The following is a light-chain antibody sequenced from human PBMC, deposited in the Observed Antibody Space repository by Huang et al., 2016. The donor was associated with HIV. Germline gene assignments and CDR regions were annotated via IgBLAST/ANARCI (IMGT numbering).Light chain of an antibody. CDR1: LSLLYSDGNTY. Sequence: DVVMTQSPLSLPVTLGQPASISCRSSLSLLYSDGNTYLNWFHQRPGQSPRRLIYKVSNRDSGVPDRFSGSGSGADFTLRISRVEAEDVVVYYCMQGTHWPPSCGPGTRVDVK. CDR2: KVS. J-gene: IGKJ3*01. CDR3: MQGTHWPPS. V-gene: IGKV2-30*01.